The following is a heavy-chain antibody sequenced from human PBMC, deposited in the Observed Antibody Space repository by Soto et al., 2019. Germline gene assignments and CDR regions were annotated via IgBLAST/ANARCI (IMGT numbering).Heavy chain of an antibody. CDR1: GFSLSTSGVA. V-gene: IGHV2-5*02. CDR2: IYWDDDK. Sequence: QITLKESGPTLVKPTQTLTLTCTFSGFSLSTSGVAVGWIRQPPGKAMEWLALIYWDDDKRYSQALKSRLTITKDTSKNQVVLTMTNMDPVDTATYYCAHTPPERGLAPFDPWGQGTRVTFSS. J-gene: IGHJ5*02. CDR3: AHTPPERGLAPFDP. D-gene: IGHD1-1*01.